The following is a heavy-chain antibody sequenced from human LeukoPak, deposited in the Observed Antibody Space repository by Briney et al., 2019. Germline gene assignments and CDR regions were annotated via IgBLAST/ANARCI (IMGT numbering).Heavy chain of an antibody. CDR1: GFNFITAA. J-gene: IGHJ3*01. Sequence: GGSLRLSCAASGFNFITAAMTWVRQAPGKGLEWVSLIGSSGGSTYYADSVKGRFTISRDNSNHTLSLQMNSLRVEDTAIYYCVKDIQLSTWGLGTMVTVSS. V-gene: IGHV3-23*01. CDR3: VKDIQLST. CDR2: IGSSGGST. D-gene: IGHD5-24*01.